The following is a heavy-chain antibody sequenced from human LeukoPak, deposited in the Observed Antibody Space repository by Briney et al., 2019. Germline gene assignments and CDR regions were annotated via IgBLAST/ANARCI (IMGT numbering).Heavy chain of an antibody. CDR3: TTVALDYGDYVATNFDY. Sequence: PGGSLRLSCAASGFTFSSYAMHWVRQAPGKGLEWVAVISYDGSNKYYADSVKGRFTISRDNSKNTLYLQMNSLKTEDTAVYYCTTVALDYGDYVATNFDYWGQGTLVTVSS. V-gene: IGHV3-30-3*01. CDR2: ISYDGSNK. D-gene: IGHD4-17*01. J-gene: IGHJ4*02. CDR1: GFTFSSYA.